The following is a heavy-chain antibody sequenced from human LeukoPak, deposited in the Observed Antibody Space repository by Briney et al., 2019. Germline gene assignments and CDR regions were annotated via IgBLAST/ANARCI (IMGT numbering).Heavy chain of an antibody. V-gene: IGHV4-61*01. J-gene: IGHJ4*02. D-gene: IGHD5-18*01. CDR3: ARGGGYSYGPVVFNY. CDR1: GGSVSSGSYY. CDR2: IYYSGST. Sequence: SETPSLTCTVSGGSVSSGSYYWSWIRQPPGKGLEWIGYIYYSGSTNYNPSLKSRVTISVDTSKNQFSLKLSSVTAADTAVYYCARGGGYSYGPVVFNYWGQGTLVTVSS.